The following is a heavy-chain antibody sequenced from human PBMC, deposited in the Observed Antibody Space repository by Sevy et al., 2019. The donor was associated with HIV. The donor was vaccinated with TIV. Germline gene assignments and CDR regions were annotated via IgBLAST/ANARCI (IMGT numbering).Heavy chain of an antibody. CDR1: GYTFTSYD. CDR3: ARHRDYYDSSGYGTFDP. V-gene: IGHV1-8*01. D-gene: IGHD3-22*01. CDR2: MNPNTGNT. Sequence: ASVKVSCKASGYTFTSYDINWVRQASGQGLGGRGWMNPNTGNTGYAQKFKGRVTMTRNTSISTAYMELSSLRSEDTAVYYCARHRDYYDSSGYGTFDPWGQGTLVTVSS. J-gene: IGHJ5*02.